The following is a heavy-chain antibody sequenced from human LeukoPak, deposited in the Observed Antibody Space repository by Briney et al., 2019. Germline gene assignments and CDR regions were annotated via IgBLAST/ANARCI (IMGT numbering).Heavy chain of an antibody. Sequence: PGGSLRLSCAASGFTFSSYGMHWVRQAPGKGLEWVAVISYDGSNKYYADSVKGRFTISRDNSKNTLYLQMNSLRAEDTAVYYCANSIGKDIWGQGTMVTVSS. V-gene: IGHV3-30*18. D-gene: IGHD4-23*01. CDR3: ANSIGKDI. CDR1: GFTFSSYG. J-gene: IGHJ3*02. CDR2: ISYDGSNK.